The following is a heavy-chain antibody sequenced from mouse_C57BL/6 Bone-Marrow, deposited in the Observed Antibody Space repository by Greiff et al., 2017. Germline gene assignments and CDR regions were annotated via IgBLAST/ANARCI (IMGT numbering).Heavy chain of an antibody. CDR3: AREPYYGSSYVGFAY. V-gene: IGHV1-81*01. D-gene: IGHD1-1*01. CDR2: IYPRSGNT. CDR1: GYTFTSYG. J-gene: IGHJ3*01. Sequence: VKLMESGAELARPGASVKLSCKASGYTFTSYGISWVKQRTGQGLEWIGEIYPRSGNTYYNEKFKGKATLTADKSSSTAYMELRSLTSEDSAVYFCAREPYYGSSYVGFAYWGEESLVTVSA.